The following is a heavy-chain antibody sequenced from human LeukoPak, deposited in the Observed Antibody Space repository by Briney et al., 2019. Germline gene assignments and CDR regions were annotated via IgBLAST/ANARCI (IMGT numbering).Heavy chain of an antibody. D-gene: IGHD2-15*01. CDR2: ISGSGGST. V-gene: IGHV3-23*01. J-gene: IGHJ3*02. CDR3: AKDFWRVVGVSGMTDAFDI. Sequence: GGSLRLSCAASGFTFGSYAMSWVRQAPGKGLEWVSAISGSGGSTYYADSVKGRFTISRDNSKNTLYLQMNSLRAEDTAVYYCAKDFWRVVGVSGMTDAFDIWGQGTMVTVSS. CDR1: GFTFGSYA.